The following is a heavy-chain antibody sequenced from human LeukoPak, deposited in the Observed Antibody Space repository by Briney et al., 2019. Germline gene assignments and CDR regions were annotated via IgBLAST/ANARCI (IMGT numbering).Heavy chain of an antibody. J-gene: IGHJ4*02. D-gene: IGHD3-3*01. CDR3: ASGIFGVVTPPSYY. Sequence: GGSLRLSCAASGFTFSTYSMNWVRQAPGKGLEWVSSISSSSSYIYYADSVKGRFTISRDNAKNSLYLQMNSLRAEDTAVYYCASGIFGVVTPPSYYWGQGTLVTVSS. V-gene: IGHV3-21*01. CDR1: GFTFSTYS. CDR2: ISSSSSYI.